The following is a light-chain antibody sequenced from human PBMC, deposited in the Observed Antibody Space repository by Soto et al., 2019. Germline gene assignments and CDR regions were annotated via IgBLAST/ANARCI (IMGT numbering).Light chain of an antibody. Sequence: IQLTQSPSSLSASVGDRVTITCRASQSISSWLAWYQQKPGKAPKLLIYDASNLESGVPSRFSGSGSGTEFTLTISSLQPDDFATYYCQQYKTFGQGTKV. CDR3: QQYKT. J-gene: IGKJ1*01. CDR1: QSISSW. V-gene: IGKV1-5*01. CDR2: DAS.